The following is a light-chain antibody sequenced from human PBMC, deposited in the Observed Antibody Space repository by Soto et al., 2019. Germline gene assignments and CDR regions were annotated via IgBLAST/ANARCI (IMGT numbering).Light chain of an antibody. Sequence: QSVLTQPPSASGTPGQRVTISCSGSSSNIGSNTVNWYQQLPGTTPKLVIYSNNQRPSGVPDRFSGSKSGTSASLAISGLQCEDVTDYYSAAWDDSLSGLVFGGGTKLTVL. V-gene: IGLV1-44*01. CDR3: AAWDDSLSGLV. J-gene: IGLJ2*01. CDR1: SSNIGSNT. CDR2: SNN.